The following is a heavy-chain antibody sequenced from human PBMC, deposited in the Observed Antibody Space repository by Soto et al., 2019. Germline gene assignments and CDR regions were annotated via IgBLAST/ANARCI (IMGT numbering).Heavy chain of an antibody. CDR1: RFTFSNYW. J-gene: IGHJ6*03. CDR3: ARGDYMDV. V-gene: IGHV3-7*01. CDR2: IKHDGSEK. Sequence: EVQLVESGGGLVQPGGSLRLSCAASRFTFSNYWMSWVRQAPGKGLEWVADIKHDGSEKHYIDSVKGRFTISRDNVKKSLYLQMNSLGAEDTAVYYCARGDYMDVWGKGTTVTVSS.